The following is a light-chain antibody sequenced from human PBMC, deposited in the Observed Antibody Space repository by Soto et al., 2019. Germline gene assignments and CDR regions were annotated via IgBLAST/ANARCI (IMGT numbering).Light chain of an antibody. CDR3: QHYGSSLWT. Sequence: DIVLTQSPGTLSLSPGERATLSCRASQSISSTYLAWYQQHPGQAPRLLIYGASGRATGIPDRFSGSGSGTDFSLTISRLEPEDFAVYYCQHYGSSLWTFGQGTKVESK. J-gene: IGKJ1*01. V-gene: IGKV3-20*01. CDR2: GAS. CDR1: QSISSTY.